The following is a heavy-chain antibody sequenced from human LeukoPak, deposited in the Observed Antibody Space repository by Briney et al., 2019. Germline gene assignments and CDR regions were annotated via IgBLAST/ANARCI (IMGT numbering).Heavy chain of an antibody. V-gene: IGHV3-30-3*01. Sequence: GGSLRLSCAASGFTFSSYAMHWVRQAPGKGLEWVAVISYDGSNKYYADSVKGRFTISRDNSKNTLYLQMNSLRAEDTAVYYCARERSGQLVSTRRYYFDYWGQGTLVTVSS. CDR1: GFTFSSYA. D-gene: IGHD6-13*01. CDR2: ISYDGSNK. J-gene: IGHJ4*02. CDR3: ARERSGQLVSTRRYYFDY.